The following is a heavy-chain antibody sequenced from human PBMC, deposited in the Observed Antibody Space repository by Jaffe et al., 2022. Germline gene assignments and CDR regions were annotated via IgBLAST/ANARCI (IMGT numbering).Heavy chain of an antibody. CDR3: AKDIAARYYDILTGYVPDYYYYYYMDV. Sequence: EVQLVESGGVVVQPGGSLRLSCAASGFTFDDYAMHWVRQAPGKGLEWVSLISWDGGSTYYADSVKGRFTISRDNSKNSLYLQMNSLRAEDTALYYCAKDIAARYYDILTGYVPDYYYYYYMDVWGKGTTVTVSS. V-gene: IGHV3-43D*04. CDR2: ISWDGGST. J-gene: IGHJ6*03. D-gene: IGHD3-9*01. CDR1: GFTFDDYA.